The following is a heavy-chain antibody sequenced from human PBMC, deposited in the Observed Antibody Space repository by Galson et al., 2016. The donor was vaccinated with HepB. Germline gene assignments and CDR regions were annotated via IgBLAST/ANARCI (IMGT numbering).Heavy chain of an antibody. CDR3: ATRLRAPAN. V-gene: IGHV3-23*01. D-gene: IGHD2-2*01. CDR1: GFTFSTYA. Sequence: LRLSCAASGFTFSTYAMSWVRQAPGKGLEWVSGISGSSEAIYYADSVKSGFTISRDNSKNALYLQMNSLRAEDTAVYYCATRLRAPANWGQGAQVTVSS. J-gene: IGHJ4*02. CDR2: ISGSSEAI.